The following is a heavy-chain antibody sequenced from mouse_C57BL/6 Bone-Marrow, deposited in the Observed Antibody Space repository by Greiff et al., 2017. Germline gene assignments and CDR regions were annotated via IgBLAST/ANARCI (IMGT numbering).Heavy chain of an antibody. CDR3: ARDGYDPYWYFDV. V-gene: IGHV1-18*01. CDR2: INPNNGGT. J-gene: IGHJ1*03. CDR1: GYTFTDYN. D-gene: IGHD2-2*01. Sequence: VQLQQSGPELVKPGASVKIPCKASGYTFTDYNMDWVKQSHGKSLEWIGDINPNNGGTNYNQKFKGKATLTVDKSSSTAYMELRSLTSEDTAVYYCARDGYDPYWYFDVWGTGTTVTVSS.